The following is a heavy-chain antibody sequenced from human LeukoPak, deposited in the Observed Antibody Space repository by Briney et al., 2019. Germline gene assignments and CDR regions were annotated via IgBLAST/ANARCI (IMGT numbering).Heavy chain of an antibody. D-gene: IGHD6-19*01. J-gene: IGHJ4*02. Sequence: SETLSLTCTVSGGSISSGSYYWSWIRQPAGKGLEWIGRIYTSGSTNYNPSLKSRVTISVDTSKNQFSLKLSSVTAADTAVYYCARDRTAYSSGWYVGGDFDYWGQGTLVTVSS. CDR2: IYTSGST. V-gene: IGHV4-61*02. CDR1: GGSISSGSYY. CDR3: ARDRTAYSSGWYVGGDFDY.